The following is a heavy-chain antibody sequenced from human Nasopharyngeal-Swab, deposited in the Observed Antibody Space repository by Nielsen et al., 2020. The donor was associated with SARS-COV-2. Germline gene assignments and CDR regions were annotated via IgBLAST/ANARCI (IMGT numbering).Heavy chain of an antibody. V-gene: IGHV3-33*05. J-gene: IGHJ4*02. D-gene: IGHD3-22*01. CDR2: ISYDGSKK. CDR3: TRDRVFYYDSSGRKEFEY. CDR1: GFIFTTYG. Sequence: SCAASGFIFTTYGMHWVRQAPGKGLEWVALISYDGSKKYYADSVKGRFTISRDKSKNTLYLQMNNLRAEDTAVYYCTRDRVFYYDSSGRKEFEYWGQGTRVTVSS.